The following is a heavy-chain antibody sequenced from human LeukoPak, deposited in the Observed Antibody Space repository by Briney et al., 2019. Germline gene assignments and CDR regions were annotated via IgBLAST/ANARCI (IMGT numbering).Heavy chain of an antibody. CDR1: GFTFGYYW. Sequence: GGSLRLSCAASGFTFGYYWMHWVRQAPGKWLVWVSRITNDGSSTSYADSVEGRFTISRDNAKNTLYLQMNSLRVEDTAVYYCAREGPCPVDYWGQGTLVTVSS. J-gene: IGHJ4*02. V-gene: IGHV3-74*01. CDR3: AREGPCPVDY. CDR2: ITNDGSST. D-gene: IGHD5/OR15-5a*01.